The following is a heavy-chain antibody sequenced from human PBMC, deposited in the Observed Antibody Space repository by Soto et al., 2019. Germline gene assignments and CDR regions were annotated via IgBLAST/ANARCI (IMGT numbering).Heavy chain of an antibody. CDR1: GFTFSNYA. D-gene: IGHD3-16*02. V-gene: IGHV3-23*01. CDR2: ISGSGGTT. Sequence: EVQLLESGGGLVQPGGSLRLSCAASGFTFSNYAMTWVRQAPGKGLEWVSVISGSGGTTYYADSVKGQFTSSRDTSKNTLYLQMNSLTDEDTAVYYCAKGNYDYVWGTYRTAFDYWGHGTLVTVSS. J-gene: IGHJ4*01. CDR3: AKGNYDYVWGTYRTAFDY.